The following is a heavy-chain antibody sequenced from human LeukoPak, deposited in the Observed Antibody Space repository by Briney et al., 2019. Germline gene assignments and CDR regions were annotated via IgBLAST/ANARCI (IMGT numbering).Heavy chain of an antibody. CDR3: ARDCSGGSCYLGY. V-gene: IGHV1-69*01. Sequence: SVKVSCKASVGTFSSYAISWVRQAPGQGLEWMGGIIPIFGTANDAQKFQGRVTITADESTSTAYMELSSLRSEDTAVYYCARDCSGGSCYLGYWGQGTLVTVSS. CDR2: IIPIFGTA. D-gene: IGHD2-15*01. CDR1: VGTFSSYA. J-gene: IGHJ4*02.